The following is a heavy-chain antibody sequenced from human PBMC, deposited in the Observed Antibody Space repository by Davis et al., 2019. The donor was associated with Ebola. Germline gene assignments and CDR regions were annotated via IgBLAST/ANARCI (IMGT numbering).Heavy chain of an antibody. J-gene: IGHJ5*02. CDR1: GYTFTSYA. V-gene: IGHV1-3*01. D-gene: IGHD4-17*01. Sequence: ASVKVSCKASGYTFTSYAMHWVRQAPGQRLEWMGWINAGNGNTKYSQKFQGRVTITRDTSASTAYMELSSLRSEDAAVYYCARCLRTVTTNWFDPWGQGTLVTVSS. CDR2: INAGNGNT. CDR3: ARCLRTVTTNWFDP.